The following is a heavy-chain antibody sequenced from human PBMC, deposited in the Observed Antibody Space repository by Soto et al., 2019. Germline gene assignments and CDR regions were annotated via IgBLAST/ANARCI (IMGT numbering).Heavy chain of an antibody. V-gene: IGHV4-39*07. J-gene: IGHJ4*02. D-gene: IGHD2-8*02. CDR3: ARDKITGLFDY. CDR2: IYHSGST. Sequence: PSETLSLTCTVSGGSISSSSYYLGWIRQPPGKGLEWIGEIYHSGSTNYNPSLKSRVTISVDTSKNQFSLKLTSVTAADTAVYYCARDKITGLFDYWGQGTLVTV. CDR1: GGSISSSSYY.